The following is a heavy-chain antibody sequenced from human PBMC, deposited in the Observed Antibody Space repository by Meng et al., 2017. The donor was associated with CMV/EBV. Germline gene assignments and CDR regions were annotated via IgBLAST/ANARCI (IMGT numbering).Heavy chain of an antibody. CDR3: AKDMIVGGMDV. D-gene: IGHD3-22*01. Sequence: GGSLRLSCAASGFTFDDYAMHWGRQAPGKGLEWVSGISWNSGSIGYADSVKGRFTISRDNAKNSLYLQMNSLRAEDMALYYCAKDMIVGGMDVWGQGTTVTVSS. J-gene: IGHJ6*02. CDR2: ISWNSGSI. V-gene: IGHV3-9*03. CDR1: GFTFDDYA.